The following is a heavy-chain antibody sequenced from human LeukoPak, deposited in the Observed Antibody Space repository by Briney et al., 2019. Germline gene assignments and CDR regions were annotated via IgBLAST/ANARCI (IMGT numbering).Heavy chain of an antibody. D-gene: IGHD1-26*01. CDR1: GYSISSGYY. V-gene: IGHV4-38-2*02. Sequence: SETLSLTCTVSGYSISSGYYWGWIRQPPGKGLEWIGSVYHSGSTYYNPSLKSRVTISVDTSKNQFSLKLSSVTAADTAVYYCARADRVGATSNFDYWGQGTLVTVSS. J-gene: IGHJ4*02. CDR2: VYHSGST. CDR3: ARADRVGATSNFDY.